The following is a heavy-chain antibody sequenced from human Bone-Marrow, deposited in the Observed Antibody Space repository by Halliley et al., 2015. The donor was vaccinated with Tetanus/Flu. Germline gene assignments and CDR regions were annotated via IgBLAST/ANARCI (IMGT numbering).Heavy chain of an antibody. D-gene: IGHD2-2*01. J-gene: IGHJ4*02. CDR3: VRTRGHCISRTPCYNGNYNIGY. CDR1: GFAFSAYT. V-gene: IGHV3-64D*09. Sequence: SLRLSCSASGFAFSAYTMHWVRQTPGKGLEFVSAISSDGETTYYADSLKGRFTISRDNSKNTLFLHLSSVRVEDTSIYYCVRTRGHCISRTPCYNGNYNIGYGGQGTLVTVSS. CDR2: ISSDGETT.